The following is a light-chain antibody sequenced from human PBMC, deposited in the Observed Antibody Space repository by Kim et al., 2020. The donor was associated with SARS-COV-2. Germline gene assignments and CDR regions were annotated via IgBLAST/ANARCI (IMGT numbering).Light chain of an antibody. Sequence: APGKTARIPCGGNDIESKTVHWYQQRPGQAPLVVIYDDSVRPSGIPERFSGSSSGNTATLIISRVEAGDEADYYCQVWDSRSDHQVFGGGTQLTVL. J-gene: IGLJ2*01. CDR2: DDS. CDR1: DIESKT. CDR3: QVWDSRSDHQV. V-gene: IGLV3-21*03.